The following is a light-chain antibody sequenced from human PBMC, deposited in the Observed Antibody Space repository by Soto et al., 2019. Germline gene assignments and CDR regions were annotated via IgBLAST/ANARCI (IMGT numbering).Light chain of an antibody. CDR1: QSVSSY. Sequence: EIVLTQSPATLSLSPGERATLSCRASQSVSSYLAWYQQKPGQAPRLLIYVASNRATGIPARFSGSGSGTDFTLTISSLEPEDFAVYYCQQRSNFGQGTKVEIK. CDR3: QQRSN. J-gene: IGKJ1*01. V-gene: IGKV3-11*01. CDR2: VAS.